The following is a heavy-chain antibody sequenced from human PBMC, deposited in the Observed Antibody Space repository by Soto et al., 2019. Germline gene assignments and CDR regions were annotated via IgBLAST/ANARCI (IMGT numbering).Heavy chain of an antibody. J-gene: IGHJ4*02. V-gene: IGHV1-69*13. Sequence: SVKVSCKASGGTFSSFAISWVRQAPGQGLEWMGGIIPIFGTTNYAQKFQGRVTITADESTSTAYMEVTTLRSEDTAAYYCARDRDHTYDYWGQGTLVTVSS. CDR1: GGTFSSFA. CDR3: ARDRDHTYDY. CDR2: IIPIFGTT.